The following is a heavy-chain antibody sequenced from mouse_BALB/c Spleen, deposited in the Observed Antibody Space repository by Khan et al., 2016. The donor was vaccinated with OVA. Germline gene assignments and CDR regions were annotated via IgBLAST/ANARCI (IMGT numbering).Heavy chain of an antibody. Sequence: EVELVESGGGLVQPGGSRKLSCAASGFTFSSFGMHWVRQAPEKGLEWVAYISSGSSTIYYADTVKGRFTISRDNPQNTLLLQMTRLRSEDTAMYYCARRGIDFYGSSYDYVMDYWGQGTSVTVSS. CDR2: ISSGSSTI. CDR3: ARRGIDFYGSSYDYVMDY. V-gene: IGHV5-17*02. CDR1: GFTFSSFG. D-gene: IGHD1-1*01. J-gene: IGHJ4*01.